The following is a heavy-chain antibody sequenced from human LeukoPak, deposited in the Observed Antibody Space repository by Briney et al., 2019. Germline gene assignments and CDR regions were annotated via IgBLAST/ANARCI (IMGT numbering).Heavy chain of an antibody. CDR3: ARDQIREPDIVVVPARDAFDI. J-gene: IGHJ3*02. Sequence: KTGGSLRLSCAASGFSFSDYGMNWVRQAPGKGLEWVSSISSSSSYIYYADSVKGRFTISRDNAKNSLYLQMNSLRAEDTAVYYCARDQIREPDIVVVPARDAFDIWGQGTMVTVSS. CDR2: ISSSSSYI. D-gene: IGHD2-2*01. V-gene: IGHV3-21*01. CDR1: GFSFSDYG.